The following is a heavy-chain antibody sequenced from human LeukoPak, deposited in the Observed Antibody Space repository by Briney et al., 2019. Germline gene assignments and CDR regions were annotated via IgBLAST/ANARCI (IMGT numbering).Heavy chain of an antibody. J-gene: IGHJ4*02. D-gene: IGHD3-22*01. CDR2: INPSGRST. Sequence: GASVKVSCKASGYTFTNYFIHWVRQAPGQGLEWMGTINPSGRSTSYAQKFQGRVTVTRDTSTSTVYMELSSLRSEDTAVYYCARLGHDSSGPFDYWGQGTLVTVSS. V-gene: IGHV1-46*01. CDR3: ARLGHDSSGPFDY. CDR1: GYTFTNYF.